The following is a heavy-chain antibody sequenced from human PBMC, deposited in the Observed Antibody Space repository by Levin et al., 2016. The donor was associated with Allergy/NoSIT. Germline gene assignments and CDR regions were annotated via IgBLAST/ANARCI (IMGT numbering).Heavy chain of an antibody. Sequence: GESLKISCAASGLTLRNYYLTWVRQPPGKGLEWVGRIKTKTEGGTTDYTAPVRGRFIISRDDSKNTFYLQMNSLKTEDTGVYYCVRDSWGWLFSNWGQGTLGHRLL. V-gene: IGHV3-15*01. CDR2: IKTKTEGGTT. CDR1: GLTLRNYY. J-gene: IGHJ4*02. D-gene: IGHD3-22*01. CDR3: VRDSWGWLFSN.